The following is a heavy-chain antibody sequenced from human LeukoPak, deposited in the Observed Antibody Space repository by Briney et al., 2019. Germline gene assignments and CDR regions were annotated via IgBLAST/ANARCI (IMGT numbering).Heavy chain of an antibody. D-gene: IGHD3-10*01. CDR1: GGSISSSSYY. V-gene: IGHV4-39*01. Sequence: KPSETLSLTCTVSGGSISSSSYYWGWIRQPPGKGLEWIGSIYYSGSTYYNPSLKSRVTISVDTSKNQFSLKLSSVTAADTAVYYCARHETYYYGLGRPTPGWFDPWGQGTLVTVSS. CDR3: ARHETYYYGLGRPTPGWFDP. J-gene: IGHJ5*02. CDR2: IYYSGST.